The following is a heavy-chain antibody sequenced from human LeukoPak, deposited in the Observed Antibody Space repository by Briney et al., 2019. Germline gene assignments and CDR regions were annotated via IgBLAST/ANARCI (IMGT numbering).Heavy chain of an antibody. CDR3: ARLRGNWNDWGLLDY. CDR2: IYYSGST. Sequence: PSETLSLTCTVSGGSISSYYWSWIRQPPGKGLEWIGYIYYSGSTNYNPSLKSRVTISVDTSKNQFSLKLSSVTAADTAVYYCARLRGNWNDWGLLDYWGQGTLVTVSS. CDR1: GGSISSYY. D-gene: IGHD1-1*01. J-gene: IGHJ4*02. V-gene: IGHV4-59*08.